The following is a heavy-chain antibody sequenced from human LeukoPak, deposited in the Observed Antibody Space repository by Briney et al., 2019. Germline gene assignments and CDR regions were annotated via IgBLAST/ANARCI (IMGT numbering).Heavy chain of an antibody. D-gene: IGHD6-13*01. CDR2: IYYSGCT. J-gene: IGHJ5*02. V-gene: IGHV4-39*01. Sequence: SETLSLTCTVSGGSISSSSYYWGWIRQPPGKGLEWIGSIYYSGCTYYNPSLKSRVTISVDTSKNQFSLKLSSVTAADTAVYYCARKIAAAGTGNWFDPWGQGTLVTVSS. CDR3: ARKIAAAGTGNWFDP. CDR1: GGSISSSSYY.